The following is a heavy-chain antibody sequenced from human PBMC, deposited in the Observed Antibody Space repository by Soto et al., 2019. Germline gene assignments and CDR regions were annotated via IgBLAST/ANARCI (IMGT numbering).Heavy chain of an antibody. CDR1: GGSISSGGYS. Sequence: PSETLSLTCAVSGGSISSGGYSWSWIRQPPGKGLEWIGYIYHSGSTYYNPSLKSRVTISVGRSKNQFSLKLSSVTAADTAVYYCARSSGVRGSYGMDVWGQGTTVTVSS. J-gene: IGHJ6*02. D-gene: IGHD3-10*01. CDR2: IYHSGST. V-gene: IGHV4-30-2*01. CDR3: ARSSGVRGSYGMDV.